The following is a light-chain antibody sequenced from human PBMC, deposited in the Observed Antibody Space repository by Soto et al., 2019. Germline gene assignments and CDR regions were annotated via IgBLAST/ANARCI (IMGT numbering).Light chain of an antibody. J-gene: IGKJ2*01. CDR3: QQCGDSPT. CDR2: SAS. V-gene: IGKV3-20*01. Sequence: EIVLTQSPGTLSLSPGERATLTCRASQSVSTWYLAWYQQKPGQAPRLLISSASNMATGIPDRFSGSGSGTDFTLTISRLEPEDFAVYFCQQCGDSPTFGQGTKLEIK. CDR1: QSVSTWY.